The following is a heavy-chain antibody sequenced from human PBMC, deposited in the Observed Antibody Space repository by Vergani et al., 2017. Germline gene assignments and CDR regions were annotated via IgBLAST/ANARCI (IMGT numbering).Heavy chain of an antibody. CDR2: IIPIFGTA. J-gene: IGHJ6*02. CDR1: GGTFSSYA. V-gene: IGHV1-69*12. CDR3: ARVGSGGHIHPNYYGMDV. Sequence: QVQLVQSGAEVKKPGSSVKVSCKASGGTFSSYAISWVRQAPGQGLEWMGGIIPIFGTANYAQKFQGRVTITADESTSTAYMELSSLRSDDPAVYYCARVGSGGHIHPNYYGMDVWGQGTTVTVSS. D-gene: IGHD6-19*01.